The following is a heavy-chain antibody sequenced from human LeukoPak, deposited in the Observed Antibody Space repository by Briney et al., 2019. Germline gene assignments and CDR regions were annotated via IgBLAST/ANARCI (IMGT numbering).Heavy chain of an antibody. CDR3: ARYYYYDSSGYYAVDI. D-gene: IGHD3-22*01. CDR2: INLNSGGT. CDR1: GYTFTGYY. Sequence: ASVKVSCKASGYTFTGYYMYWVRQAPGQGLEWTGWINLNSGGTNYAQKFQGRVTMTRDTSISTVYMELSSLRSDDTAVYYCARYYYYDSSGYYAVDIWGQGTMVTVSS. J-gene: IGHJ3*02. V-gene: IGHV1-2*02.